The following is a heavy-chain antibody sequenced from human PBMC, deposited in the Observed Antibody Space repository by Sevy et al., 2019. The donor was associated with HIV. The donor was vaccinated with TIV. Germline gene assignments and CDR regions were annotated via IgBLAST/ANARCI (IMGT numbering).Heavy chain of an antibody. CDR3: AREVGGFNWRPYYFDS. CDR1: GFTFTDYW. J-gene: IGHJ4*02. D-gene: IGHD3-3*01. CDR2: IKQDESEK. V-gene: IGHV3-7*01. Sequence: GGFLRLSCAASGFTFTDYWMSWVRQTPGKGLEWVATIKQDESEKYYVDSVKGRFAISRDNDKNSVSLQMNGLRVEDATLYSSAREVGGFNWRPYYFDSWGQGTLVTVSS.